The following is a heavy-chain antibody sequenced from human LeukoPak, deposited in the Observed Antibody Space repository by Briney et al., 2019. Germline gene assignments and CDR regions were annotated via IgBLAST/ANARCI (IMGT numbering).Heavy chain of an antibody. V-gene: IGHV3-23*01. Sequence: GGSLRLSCAASGFTFSNSAMTWVRQAPGKGLDWVSAINGDGGRTYHADSVRGRFTISRDNSKNTLYLQMNSLRVEDTAVYYCAKDIKGTNYYYYGMGAWGQGTTVTVSS. D-gene: IGHD1-14*01. CDR1: GFTFSNSA. CDR3: AKDIKGTNYYYYGMGA. CDR2: INGDGGRT. J-gene: IGHJ6*02.